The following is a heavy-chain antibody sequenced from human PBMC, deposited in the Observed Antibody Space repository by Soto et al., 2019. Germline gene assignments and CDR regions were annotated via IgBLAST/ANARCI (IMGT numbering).Heavy chain of an antibody. CDR2: ISYDGSNK. D-gene: IGHD3-3*01. CDR1: GFTFSSYG. Sequence: GGSLRLSCAASGFTFSSYGMHWVRQAPGKGLEWVAVISYDGSNKYYADSVKGRFTISRDNSKNTLYLQMNSLRAEDTAVYYCAKENSPGIWSGPRRAHNWFDPWGQGTLVTVSS. V-gene: IGHV3-30*18. J-gene: IGHJ5*02. CDR3: AKENSPGIWSGPRRAHNWFDP.